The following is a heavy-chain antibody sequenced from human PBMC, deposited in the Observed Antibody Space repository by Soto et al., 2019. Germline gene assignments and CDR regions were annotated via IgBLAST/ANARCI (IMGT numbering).Heavy chain of an antibody. J-gene: IGHJ6*02. Sequence: ESGGGVVQPGRSLRLSCAASGFTFSSYAMHWVRQAPGKGLEWVAVISYDGSNKYYADSVKGRFTISRDNSKNTLYLQMNSLRAEDTAVYYCARDQDTAMARQRSYYYYYGMDVWGQGTTVTVSS. CDR3: ARDQDTAMARQRSYYYYYGMDV. CDR1: GFTFSSYA. CDR2: ISYDGSNK. V-gene: IGHV3-30-3*01. D-gene: IGHD5-18*01.